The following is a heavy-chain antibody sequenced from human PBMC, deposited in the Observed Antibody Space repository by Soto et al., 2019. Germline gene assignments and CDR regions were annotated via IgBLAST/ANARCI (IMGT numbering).Heavy chain of an antibody. Sequence: SETLCLTCAVHVGSFSDYDSSWVRQPPVKGLEWIGEINHSGTTNYRPSLESRVTISVDTSKNQFSLKVTSVTAADTAVYFCARVQYIAAAGSFDYWGQGALVTVSS. V-gene: IGHV4-34*01. CDR1: VGSFSDYD. CDR2: INHSGTT. CDR3: ARVQYIAAAGSFDY. J-gene: IGHJ4*02. D-gene: IGHD6-13*01.